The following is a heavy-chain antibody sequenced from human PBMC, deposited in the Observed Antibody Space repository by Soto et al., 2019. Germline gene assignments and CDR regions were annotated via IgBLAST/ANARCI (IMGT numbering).Heavy chain of an antibody. D-gene: IGHD2-15*01. CDR1: GFTFSSYA. CDR3: AKDAACSGGSCYSYFGY. V-gene: IGHV3-23*01. CDR2: ISGSGGST. Sequence: EVQLLESGGGLVQPGGSLRLSCAASGFTFSSYAMSWVRQAPGKGLAWVSAISGSGGSTYYADSVKGRFTISRDNSKNTLYLQMNSLRAEDTAVYYCAKDAACSGGSCYSYFGYWGQGTLVTVSS. J-gene: IGHJ4*02.